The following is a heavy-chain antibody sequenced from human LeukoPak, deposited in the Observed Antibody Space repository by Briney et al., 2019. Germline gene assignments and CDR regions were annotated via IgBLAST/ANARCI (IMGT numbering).Heavy chain of an antibody. CDR1: GFTFSSYG. CDR2: IWYDGTNK. V-gene: IGHV3-33*03. J-gene: IGHJ2*01. CDR3: AGGQGWHFDL. D-gene: IGHD2-15*01. Sequence: GGSLRLSCAASGFTFSSYGMHWVRQAPGKGLEWVAVIWYDGTNKDYTDSVKGRFTISRDNAKLYLQMNSLRAEDTAVYYCAGGQGWHFDLWGLGTLITVSS.